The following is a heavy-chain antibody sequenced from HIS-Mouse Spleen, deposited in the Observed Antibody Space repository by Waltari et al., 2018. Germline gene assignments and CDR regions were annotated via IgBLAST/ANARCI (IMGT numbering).Heavy chain of an antibody. CDR3: ARGPNWNYAFDI. CDR1: GFTFSSYA. D-gene: IGHD1-7*01. V-gene: IGHV3-30*04. Sequence: QVQLVESGGGVVQPGRSLRLSCAASGFTFSSYAMHWVRQAPGKGLGGVAVISYDGSNKYNADSVKGRFTISRDNSKNTLYLQMNSLRAEDTAVYYCARGPNWNYAFDIWGQGTMVTVSS. CDR2: ISYDGSNK. J-gene: IGHJ3*02.